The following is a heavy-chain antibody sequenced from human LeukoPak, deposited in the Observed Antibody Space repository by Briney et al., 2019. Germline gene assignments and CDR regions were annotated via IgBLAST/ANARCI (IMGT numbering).Heavy chain of an antibody. CDR1: GGSISSYY. Sequence: PSETLSLTCTVSGGSISSYYWSWIRQPPGKGLEWIGYIYYSGSTNYNPSLKSRVTISVDTSKNQFSLKLSPVTAADTAVYYCARAPGAWLYGAFDIWGQGTMVTVSS. CDR2: IYYSGST. D-gene: IGHD3-22*01. CDR3: ARAPGAWLYGAFDI. J-gene: IGHJ3*02. V-gene: IGHV4-59*08.